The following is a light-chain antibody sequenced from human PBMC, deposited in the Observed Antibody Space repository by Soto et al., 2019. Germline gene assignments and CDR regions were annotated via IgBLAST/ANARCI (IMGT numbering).Light chain of an antibody. Sequence: IQLTQSPSSLSASVGDRVTITCRASQGISSYLAWYQQKPGKAPKLLIYAASTLQSGVPSRFSGSGSGTDFPLTLRSLQPENFSTFYCQQLNNYPRTFGQGTKVEIK. V-gene: IGKV1-9*01. CDR3: QQLNNYPRT. CDR2: AAS. J-gene: IGKJ1*01. CDR1: QGISSY.